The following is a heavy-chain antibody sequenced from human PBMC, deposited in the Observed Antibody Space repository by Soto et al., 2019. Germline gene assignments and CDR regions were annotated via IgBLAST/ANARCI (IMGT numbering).Heavy chain of an antibody. CDR1: GFTFSSYS. V-gene: IGHV3-23*01. CDR2: SSGTGYNT. Sequence: PGGSLSLSCAASGFTFSSYSMNWVRQGPGKGREWFSASSGTGYNTYYADSLKGRFTISRDHSKNTLSLQMNSLRAEDTAVYYCARDRQFSHPRGGMDVWGQGTTVTVSS. D-gene: IGHD3-10*01. CDR3: ARDRQFSHPRGGMDV. J-gene: IGHJ6*02.